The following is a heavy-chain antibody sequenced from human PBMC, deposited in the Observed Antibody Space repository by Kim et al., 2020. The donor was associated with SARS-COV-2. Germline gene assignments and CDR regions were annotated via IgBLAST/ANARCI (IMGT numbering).Heavy chain of an antibody. D-gene: IGHD4-17*01. Sequence: YNPSLTSRVTISVDTSKNQFSLKLSSVTAADTAVYYCARVWVTTLYYFDYWGQGTLVTVSS. CDR3: ARVWVTTLYYFDY. V-gene: IGHV4-34*01. J-gene: IGHJ4*02.